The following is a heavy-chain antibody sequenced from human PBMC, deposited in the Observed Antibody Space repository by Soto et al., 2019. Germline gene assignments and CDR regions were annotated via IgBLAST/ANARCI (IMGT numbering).Heavy chain of an antibody. CDR3: ARDGIGGTAFRGFPDY. CDR1: RSIFIGYG. Sequence: SLRISLVVPRSIFIGYGVHGVLHTPGNWLEFVAVIWHDGSEIYYADSVKGRFTISRDNSKNTLYLQMNSLRAEDTAVYYCARDGIGGTAFRGFPDYWGQGTLVTVSS. CDR2: IWHDGSEI. D-gene: IGHD1-7*01. J-gene: IGHJ4*02. V-gene: IGHV3-33*01.